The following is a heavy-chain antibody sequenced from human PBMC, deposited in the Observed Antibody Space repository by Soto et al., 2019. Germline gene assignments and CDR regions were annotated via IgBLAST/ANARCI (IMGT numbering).Heavy chain of an antibody. CDR1: GFTFSSYG. V-gene: IGHV3-33*01. CDR3: ARWLNYGDPLMIDY. J-gene: IGHJ4*02. Sequence: QVQLVESGGGVVQPGRSLRLSCAASGFTFSSYGMHWVRQAPGKGLEWVAVIWYDGSNKYYADSVKGRFTISRDNSKNTLYLQMNSLSAEDTAVYYCARWLNYGDPLMIDYWGQGTLVTVSS. D-gene: IGHD4-17*01. CDR2: IWYDGSNK.